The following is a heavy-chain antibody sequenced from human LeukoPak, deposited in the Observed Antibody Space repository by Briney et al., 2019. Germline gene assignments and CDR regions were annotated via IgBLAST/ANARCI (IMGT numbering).Heavy chain of an antibody. J-gene: IGHJ6*02. V-gene: IGHV3-73*01. CDR2: IRSKANSYAT. CDR1: GFTFSGSA. Sequence: GGSLKLSCAASGFTFSGSAMHWVRQASGKGLEWVGRIRSKANSYATAYAASVKGRFTISRDDSKNTAYLQMNSPKTEDTAVYYCTSYHYGMDVWGQGTTVTVSS. CDR3: TSYHYGMDV.